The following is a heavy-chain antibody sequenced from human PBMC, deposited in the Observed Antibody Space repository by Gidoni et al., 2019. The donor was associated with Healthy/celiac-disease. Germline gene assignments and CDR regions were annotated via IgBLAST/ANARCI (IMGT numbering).Heavy chain of an antibody. CDR1: GYTFTSYA. Sequence: QVQLVQSGAEVKKHGASVKVSYKASGYTFTSYAMHWVRQAPGQRLEWMGWINAGNGNTKYSQKFLGRVTLTRDTSASTAYMELSSLRSEDTAVYYCARDAVDDFWCGYSGYWGQGTLVTVSS. D-gene: IGHD3-3*01. V-gene: IGHV1-3*01. CDR2: INAGNGNT. CDR3: ARDAVDDFWCGYSGY. J-gene: IGHJ4*02.